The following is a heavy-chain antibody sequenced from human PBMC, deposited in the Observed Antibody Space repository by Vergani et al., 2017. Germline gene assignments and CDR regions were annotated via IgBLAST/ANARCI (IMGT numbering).Heavy chain of an antibody. J-gene: IGHJ6*02. CDR3: ARDQYPGDGYTYYYDGMDV. CDR2: INSDGSST. D-gene: IGHD5-24*01. CDR1: GFTFSSYW. V-gene: IGHV3-74*01. Sequence: EVQLVESGGGLVQPGGSLRLSCAASGFTFSSYWMHWVRQAPGKGLVWVSRINSDGSSTSYADSVKGRFTIARDNAKNTLYLQMNSLRAEDTAGYYCARDQYPGDGYTYYYDGMDVWGQGTTVTVSS.